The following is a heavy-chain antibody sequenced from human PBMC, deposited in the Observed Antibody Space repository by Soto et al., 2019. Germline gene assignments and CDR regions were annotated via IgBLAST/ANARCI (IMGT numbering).Heavy chain of an antibody. CDR3: GRGRKSSSWRYYYGMDV. Sequence: QVQLVQSGAEVKKPGASVKVSCKASGYTFTSYGISWVRQAPGQGLEWMGWISAYNGNTNYAQKLQGRVTMTTDTSTSTAYMELKSLRSDHPAVYYCGRGRKSSSWRYYYGMDVWGQGTTVTVSS. CDR1: GYTFTSYG. J-gene: IGHJ6*02. V-gene: IGHV1-18*01. D-gene: IGHD6-13*01. CDR2: ISAYNGNT.